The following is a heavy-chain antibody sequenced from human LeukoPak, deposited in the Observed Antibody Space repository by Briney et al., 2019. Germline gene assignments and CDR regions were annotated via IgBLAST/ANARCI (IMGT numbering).Heavy chain of an antibody. Sequence: AGGSLRLSCAASGFTFSSHAITWVRQTPGKGLEWVSNINAGGDNTLYADSVKGRFTISRDNAKNTVYLQMNSLRAEDTAVYYCARRGESTNYGDYRFDSWGQGTLVTVSS. V-gene: IGHV3-23*01. CDR2: INAGGDNT. CDR3: ARRGESTNYGDYRFDS. J-gene: IGHJ4*02. CDR1: GFTFSSHA. D-gene: IGHD4-17*01.